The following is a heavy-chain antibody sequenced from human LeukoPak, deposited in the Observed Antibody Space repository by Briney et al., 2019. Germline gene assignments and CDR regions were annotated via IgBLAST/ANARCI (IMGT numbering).Heavy chain of an antibody. CDR3: ARDRSITIFGVVTPDWYFDL. J-gene: IGHJ2*01. Sequence: EASVKVSCKASGGTFSSYAISWVRQAPGQGLEWMGGIIPIFGTADYTQKFQGRVTITADESTSTAYMELSSLRSEDTAVYYCARDRSITIFGVVTPDWYFDLWGRGTLVTVSS. D-gene: IGHD3-3*01. V-gene: IGHV1-69*13. CDR1: GGTFSSYA. CDR2: IIPIFGTA.